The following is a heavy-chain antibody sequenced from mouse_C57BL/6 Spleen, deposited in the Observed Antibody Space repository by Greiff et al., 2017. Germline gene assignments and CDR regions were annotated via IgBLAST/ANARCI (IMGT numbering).Heavy chain of an antibody. Sequence: DVQLVESGGGLVKPGGSLKLSCAASGFTFSDYGMHWVRQAPEKGLEWVAYISSGSSTIYYADTVKGRFTISRDNAKNTLFLQMTSLRSEDTAMYYCARTITTVVATPYYYAMDYWGQGTSVTVSS. CDR3: ARTITTVVATPYYYAMDY. J-gene: IGHJ4*01. CDR1: GFTFSDYG. V-gene: IGHV5-17*01. D-gene: IGHD1-1*01. CDR2: ISSGSSTI.